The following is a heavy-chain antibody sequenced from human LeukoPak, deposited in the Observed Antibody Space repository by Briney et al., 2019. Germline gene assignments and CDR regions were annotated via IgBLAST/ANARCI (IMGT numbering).Heavy chain of an antibody. J-gene: IGHJ4*02. V-gene: IGHV1-18*01. Sequence: ASVKVSCKASGYTFTSYGISWVRQAPGHGLEWVGWISAYNSNTNYAQKLQGRVTMTTDTSTSTAYMELRSLRSDDTAVYYCARVGVVVVAALTYDYWGQGTLVTVSS. CDR3: ARVGVVVVAALTYDY. CDR1: GYTFTSYG. CDR2: ISAYNSNT. D-gene: IGHD2-15*01.